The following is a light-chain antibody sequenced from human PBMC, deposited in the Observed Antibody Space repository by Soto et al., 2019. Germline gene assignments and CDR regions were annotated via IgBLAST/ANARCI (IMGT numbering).Light chain of an antibody. V-gene: IGLV2-8*01. J-gene: IGLJ1*01. Sequence: QSVLTQPASVSGSPGQSITIPCTGTGTDVGGYNYVSWYQQHPGKAPKLMIYEVSKRPSGVPDRFSGSKSDNTASLTVSGLQAEDEADYYCSSYAGSNNLGVFGTGTKVTVL. CDR3: SSYAGSNNLGV. CDR2: EVS. CDR1: GTDVGGYNY.